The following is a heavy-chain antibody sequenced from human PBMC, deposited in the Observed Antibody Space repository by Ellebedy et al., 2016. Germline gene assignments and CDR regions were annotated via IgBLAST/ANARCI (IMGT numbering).Heavy chain of an antibody. D-gene: IGHD3-22*01. CDR1: GGSISSYY. CDR2: IYTTGNT. Sequence: SETLSLXCTVSGGSISSYYCSWIRQPAGKGLEWIGRIYTTGNTNYTSSLKSRVTMSIDTSKRQFSLKLRSVTAADTAVYYCARVSYRSSYYYGVDHWGQGTLVTVSS. CDR3: ARVSYRSSYYYGVDH. V-gene: IGHV4-4*07. J-gene: IGHJ4*02.